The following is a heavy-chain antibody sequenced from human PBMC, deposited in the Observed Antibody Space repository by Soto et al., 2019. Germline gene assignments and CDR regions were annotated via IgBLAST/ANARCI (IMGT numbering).Heavy chain of an antibody. CDR2: ISAYNGNT. J-gene: IGHJ5*02. D-gene: IGHD3-22*01. Sequence: ASVKVSCKASGYTFTNYGISWVRQAPGQGLEWMGWISAYNGNTNYAQKLQGRVTMTTDTSTSTAYMELRSLRSDDTAVYYCARGHNWYDSSGAHRPAFAPWGQGTLVTVSS. CDR3: ARGHNWYDSSGAHRPAFAP. CDR1: GYTFTNYG. V-gene: IGHV1-18*04.